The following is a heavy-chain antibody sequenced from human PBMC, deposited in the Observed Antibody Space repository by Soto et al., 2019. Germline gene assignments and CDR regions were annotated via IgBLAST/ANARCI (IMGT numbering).Heavy chain of an antibody. D-gene: IGHD6-6*01. V-gene: IGHV3-7*01. CDR1: GFTFNRYW. CDR2: IKQDGSER. CDR3: TRTISALPGDDY. Sequence: EVQLVESGGGLVQPGGSLRLSCAASGFTFNRYWMGWVRQAPEKGPEWLANIKQDGSERYYVDSVKGRFTISRDNVKNSVYLQMNSLRAEDTAVYYCTRTISALPGDDYWGQGTLVTVSS. J-gene: IGHJ4*02.